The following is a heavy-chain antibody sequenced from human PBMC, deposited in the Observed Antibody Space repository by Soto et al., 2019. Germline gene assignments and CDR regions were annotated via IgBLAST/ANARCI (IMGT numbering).Heavy chain of an antibody. Sequence: SSETLSLTCTVSGGSIIGYYWSWILQPPWEGLEWIGSIYSSGSTNYNPSLKSRITISLDTSKNQFSLKLSSVTAADTAVYYCARTLHYDFWSGSKFDYWGQGTLVTVSS. D-gene: IGHD3-3*01. CDR3: ARTLHYDFWSGSKFDY. J-gene: IGHJ4*02. CDR2: IYSSGST. CDR1: GGSIIGYY. V-gene: IGHV4-59*01.